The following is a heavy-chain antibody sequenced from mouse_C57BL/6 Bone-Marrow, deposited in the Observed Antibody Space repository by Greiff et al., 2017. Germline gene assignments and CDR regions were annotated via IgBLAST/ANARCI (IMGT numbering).Heavy chain of an antibody. CDR1: GFTFTDYY. D-gene: IGHD6-1*01. J-gene: IGHJ4*01. Sequence: EVKVVESGGGLVQPGGSLSLSCAASGFTFTDYYMSWVRQPPGKALEWLGFIRNKANGYTTEYSASVKGRFTISRDNCQSILYLQMHALRAEDSDTYDSARSTRVAPDAMDYWGQGTSVTVSS. CDR2: IRNKANGYTT. CDR3: ARSTRVAPDAMDY. V-gene: IGHV7-3*01.